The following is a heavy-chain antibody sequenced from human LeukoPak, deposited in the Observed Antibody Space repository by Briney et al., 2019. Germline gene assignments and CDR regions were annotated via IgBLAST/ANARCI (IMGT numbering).Heavy chain of an antibody. CDR1: GGSISSYY. CDR2: IHYSGST. CDR3: ARMTTVTEGQYYYYYYYMDV. J-gene: IGHJ6*03. Sequence: PSETLSLTCTVSGGSISSYYWSWIRQPPGKGLEWIGYIHYSGSTNYNPSLKSRVTISVDTSKNQFSLKLSSVTAADTAVYYCARMTTVTEGQYYYYYYYMDVWGKGTTVTVSS. D-gene: IGHD4-11*01. V-gene: IGHV4-59*01.